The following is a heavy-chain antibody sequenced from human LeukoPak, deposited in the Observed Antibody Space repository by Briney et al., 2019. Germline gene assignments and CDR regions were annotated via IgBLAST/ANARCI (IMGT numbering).Heavy chain of an antibody. J-gene: IGHJ4*02. CDR1: GFTFSSYW. D-gene: IGHD3-10*01. CDR3: ARDRAYFDH. CDR2: ISFSGSPT. Sequence: GGSLRLSCAASGFTFSSYWMSWIRQAPGKGLEWVSYISFSGSPTQYADSVKGRFTISRDNAKNSLYLQMNSLRDEDTAVYYCARDRAYFDHWGQGTLVTVSS. V-gene: IGHV3-11*01.